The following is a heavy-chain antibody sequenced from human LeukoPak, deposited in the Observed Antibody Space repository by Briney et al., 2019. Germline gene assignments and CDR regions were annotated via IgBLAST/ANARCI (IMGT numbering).Heavy chain of an antibody. J-gene: IGHJ4*02. D-gene: IGHD6-19*01. V-gene: IGHV3-74*03. CDR1: GFTFSRSW. CDR2: INTDGSDT. Sequence: GGFLRLSCAASGFTFSRSWMHWVRQAPGKGLVWVSRINTDGSDTMYADSVKGRFTISRDNAKNTLYLQMNSLKAEDTAVYYCARDQGGSGPTTYDYWGQGNLVTVSS. CDR3: ARDQGGSGPTTYDY.